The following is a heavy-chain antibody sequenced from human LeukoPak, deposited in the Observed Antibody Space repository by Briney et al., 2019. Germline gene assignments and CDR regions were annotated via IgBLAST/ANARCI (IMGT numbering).Heavy chain of an antibody. CDR2: IYTSGST. J-gene: IGHJ5*02. CDR1: GGSISSYY. D-gene: IGHD6-6*01. V-gene: IGHV4-4*07. Sequence: SETLSLTCTVSGGSISSYYWSWIRQPAGKGLEWIGRIYTSGSTNYNSSLKSRVTMSVDTSKNQFSLKLSSVTAADTAVYYCAREGGYSSWSSAALYNWFDPWGQGTLVTVSS. CDR3: AREGGYSSWSSAALYNWFDP.